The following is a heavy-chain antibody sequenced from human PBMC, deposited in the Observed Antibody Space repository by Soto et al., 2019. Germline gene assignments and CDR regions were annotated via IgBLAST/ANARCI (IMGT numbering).Heavy chain of an antibody. J-gene: IGHJ4*02. V-gene: IGHV4-30-2*01. CDR2: NYHSVST. D-gene: IGHD2-21*01. CDR3: ARIPGN. CDR1: GGSISSGGYS. Sequence: QLQLQESGSRLVRPSQTLSLTCAVSGGSISSGGYSWSWIRQPPGQGLEWIAYNYHSVSTDYNPSLRSRVTRSVNRSKNQFSLKLSSVTSADTAVYYSARIPGNWGQRTMVTVSS.